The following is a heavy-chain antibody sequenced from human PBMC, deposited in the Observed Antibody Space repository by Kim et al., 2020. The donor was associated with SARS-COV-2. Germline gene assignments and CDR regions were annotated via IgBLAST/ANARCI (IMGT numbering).Heavy chain of an antibody. V-gene: IGHV7-4-1*02. CDR2: INTNTGNP. J-gene: IGHJ6*02. D-gene: IGHD3-16*01. CDR1: GYTFTSYA. Sequence: ASVKVSCKASGYTFTSYAMNWVRQAPGQGLEWMGWINTNTGNPTYAQGFTGRFVFSLDTSVSTAYLQISSLKAEDTAVYYCARDGPMGGYYYYGMDVWGQGTTVTVSS. CDR3: ARDGPMGGYYYYGMDV.